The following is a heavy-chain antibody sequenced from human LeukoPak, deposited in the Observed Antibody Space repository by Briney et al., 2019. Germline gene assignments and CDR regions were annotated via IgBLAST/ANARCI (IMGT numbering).Heavy chain of an antibody. CDR3: AGAAAGTSFDY. D-gene: IGHD6-13*01. CDR2: IYWDDDK. Sequence: SGPTLVKPPQTLTLTCTFSGFSLSTRGVGVGWIRQPPGKALEWLSLIYWDDDKRYSPSLKSRLTITKDTSKNQVVLTMTNMDPVDTATYYCAGAAAGTSFDYWGQGTLVTVSS. J-gene: IGHJ4*02. CDR1: GFSLSTRGVG. V-gene: IGHV2-5*02.